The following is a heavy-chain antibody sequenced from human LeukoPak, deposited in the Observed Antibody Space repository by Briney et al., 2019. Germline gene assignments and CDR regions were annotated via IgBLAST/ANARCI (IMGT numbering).Heavy chain of an antibody. CDR3: AKGKSGWFSGADY. V-gene: IGHV3-9*01. Sequence: GGSLRLSCAASGFTFDDYAMHWVRQAPGKGLEWVSGVNWNSDRKGYAGSVKGRFTVSRGNARKYVFLQMNSLRVEDTDIYYCAKGKSGWFSGADYWGQGTLVTVSS. CDR2: VNWNSDRK. D-gene: IGHD6-19*01. J-gene: IGHJ4*02. CDR1: GFTFDDYA.